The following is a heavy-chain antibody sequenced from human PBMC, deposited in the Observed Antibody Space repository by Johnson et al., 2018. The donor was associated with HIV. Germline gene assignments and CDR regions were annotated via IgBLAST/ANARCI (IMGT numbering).Heavy chain of an antibody. D-gene: IGHD6-19*01. CDR3: ARGGQWGATDAFDV. V-gene: IGHV3-30*04. J-gene: IGHJ3*01. Sequence: QVQLVESGGGVVQPGRSLRLSCAASGFTFSSYAMHWVRQAPGKGLEWVAVISYDGSNKYYADSVKGRFTISSDSSKNTLYLQMNSLRAEDTALYYCARGGQWGATDAFDVWGQGTMVTVSS. CDR2: ISYDGSNK. CDR1: GFTFSSYA.